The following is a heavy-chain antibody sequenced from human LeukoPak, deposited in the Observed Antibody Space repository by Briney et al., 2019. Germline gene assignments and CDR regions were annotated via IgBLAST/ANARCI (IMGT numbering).Heavy chain of an antibody. V-gene: IGHV4-39*07. CDR1: GGSISSSSYY. CDR2: IYYSGST. CDR3: ARSGGDC. J-gene: IGHJ4*02. Sequence: SETLSLTCTVSGGSISSSSYYWGWIRQSPGKGLEWIGSIYYSGSTFYNPSLKSRVTISVDTSKNQFSLRLSSVTAADTAVYYCARSGGDCWGQGTLVTVSS. D-gene: IGHD2-15*01.